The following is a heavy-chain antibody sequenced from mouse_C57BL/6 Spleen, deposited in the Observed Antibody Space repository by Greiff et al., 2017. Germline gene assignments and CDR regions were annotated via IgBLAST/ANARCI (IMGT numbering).Heavy chain of an antibody. V-gene: IGHV6-3*01. Sequence: DVKLVESGGGLVQPGGSMKLSCVASGFTFSNYWMNWVRQSPEKGLEWVAQIRLKSDNYATHYAESVKGRFTISRDASKSSVYLQMNNLRAEDTGIYYCTYYYGSSPFAYWGQGTLVTVSA. J-gene: IGHJ3*01. CDR2: IRLKSDNYAT. CDR1: GFTFSNYW. CDR3: TYYYGSSPFAY. D-gene: IGHD1-1*01.